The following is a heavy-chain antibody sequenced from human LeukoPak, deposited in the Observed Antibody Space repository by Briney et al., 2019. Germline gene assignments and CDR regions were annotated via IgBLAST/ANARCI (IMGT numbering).Heavy chain of an antibody. Sequence: GGSLRLSCVASGYTFSQYSMNWVRQSPGKGLEWLSAVDGLSETIYYADSVKGRFTISRDNAKNSLSLHMTNLRVEDTAIYYGAGDFTARNYFDSWGKGTLVTVSS. D-gene: IGHD2-21*02. J-gene: IGHJ4*02. V-gene: IGHV3-21*06. CDR3: AGDFTARNYFDS. CDR2: VDGLSETI. CDR1: GYTFSQYS.